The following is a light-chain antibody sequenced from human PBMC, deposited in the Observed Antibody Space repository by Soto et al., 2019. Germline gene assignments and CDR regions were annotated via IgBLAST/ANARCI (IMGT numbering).Light chain of an antibody. J-gene: IGKJ4*01. V-gene: IGKV3-15*01. CDR2: DAS. Sequence: EIGMMQSPATLSVSPGEGATLSCKASQNVYNNLAWYQQRPGQPPRLLIYDASTRATGISARFSGSGYGTEFTLTISSLQSEDFAVYFCQQCRNWPLTFGGGTKV. CDR3: QQCRNWPLT. CDR1: QNVYNN.